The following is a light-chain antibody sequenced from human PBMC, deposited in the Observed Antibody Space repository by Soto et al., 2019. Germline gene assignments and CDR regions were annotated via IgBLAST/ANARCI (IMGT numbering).Light chain of an antibody. V-gene: IGKV4-1*01. J-gene: IGKJ4*01. Sequence: DIVMTQSPDSLAVSLGERATINCKSSKSVLYSSDNKNYLAWYKQNPGPPPKLLIYLATTRHSGVPDLFSGSGSAADLTLTISSLQAEDGAVYYCQQYYSPLTFGGGTKVEIK. CDR2: LAT. CDR1: KSVLYSSDNKNY. CDR3: QQYYSPLT.